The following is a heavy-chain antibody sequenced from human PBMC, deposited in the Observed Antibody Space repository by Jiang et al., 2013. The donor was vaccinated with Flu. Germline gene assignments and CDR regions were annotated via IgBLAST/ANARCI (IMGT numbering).Heavy chain of an antibody. CDR3: AKDPHYYDSSGYYYVDY. V-gene: IGHV3-23*01. CDR2: SGSGGST. D-gene: IGHD3-22*01. Sequence: SGSGGSTYYADSVKGRFTISRDNSKNTLYLQMNSLRAEDTAVYYCAKDPHYYDSSGYYYVDYWGQGTLVTVSS. J-gene: IGHJ4*02.